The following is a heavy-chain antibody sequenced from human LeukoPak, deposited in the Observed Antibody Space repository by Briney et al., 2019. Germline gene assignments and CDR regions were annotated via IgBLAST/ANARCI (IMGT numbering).Heavy chain of an antibody. CDR2: INTNTGNP. Sequence: ASVKVSCKASGYTFTSYAISWVRQAPGQGLEWMGWINTNTGNPMYAQGFTGRFVFSLDTSVSTAYLQISSLKAEDTAVYYCARYGDYRLYYYGMDVWGQGTTVTVSS. D-gene: IGHD4-17*01. J-gene: IGHJ6*02. CDR1: GYTFTSYA. V-gene: IGHV7-4-1*02. CDR3: ARYGDYRLYYYGMDV.